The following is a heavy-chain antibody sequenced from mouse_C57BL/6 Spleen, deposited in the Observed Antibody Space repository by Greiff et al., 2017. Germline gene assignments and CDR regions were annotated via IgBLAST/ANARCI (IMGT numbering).Heavy chain of an antibody. D-gene: IGHD2-3*01. CDR1: GYTFTSYW. J-gene: IGHJ4*01. Sequence: QVQLKESGAELVMPGASVKLSCKASGYTFTSYWMHWVKQRPGQGLEWIGEIDPSDSYTNYNQKFKGKSTLTVDKSSSTAYMQLSSLTSEDSAVYYCARRKKDGYWAMDYWGQGTSVTVSS. CDR3: ARRKKDGYWAMDY. CDR2: IDPSDSYT. V-gene: IGHV1-69*01.